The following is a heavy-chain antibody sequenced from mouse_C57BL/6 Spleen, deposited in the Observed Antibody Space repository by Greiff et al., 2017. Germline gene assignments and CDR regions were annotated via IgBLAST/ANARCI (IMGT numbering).Heavy chain of an antibody. D-gene: IGHD1-3*01. Sequence: EVKLMESGGGLVQPGGSLKLSCAASGFTFSDYYMYWVRQTPEKRLEWVAYISNGGGSTYYPDTVKGRYTISRDNAKNTLYLQMSRLKSEDTAMYYCARHGDDGSGVFAYWGQGTRGT. CDR1: GFTFSDYY. J-gene: IGHJ3*01. V-gene: IGHV5-12*01. CDR2: ISNGGGST. CDR3: ARHGDDGSGVFAY.